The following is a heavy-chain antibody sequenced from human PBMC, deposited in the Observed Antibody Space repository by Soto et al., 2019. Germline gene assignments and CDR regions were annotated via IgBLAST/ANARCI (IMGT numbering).Heavy chain of an antibody. V-gene: IGHV4-61*01. CDR2: IYYIGST. D-gene: IGHD2-8*01. CDR3: ARDVGGMVPFDY. J-gene: IGHJ4*02. CDR1: GGSVSSGSYY. Sequence: QVQLQESGPGLVKPSETLSLTCTDSGGSVSSGSYYWSWIRQPPGKGLEWIGYIYYIGSTNYNPSLKSRDTISVDTSKNQFSLKLSSVTAADTAVYYCARDVGGMVPFDYWGQGTLVTVSS.